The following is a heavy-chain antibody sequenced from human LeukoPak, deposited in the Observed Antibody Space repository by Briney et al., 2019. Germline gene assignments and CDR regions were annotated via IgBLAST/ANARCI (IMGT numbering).Heavy chain of an antibody. D-gene: IGHD3-22*01. CDR3: ALQTYYYDSSGYYTLRSFDY. V-gene: IGHV4-59*11. J-gene: IGHJ4*02. CDR1: GGSISSHY. Sequence: SETLSLTCTVSGGSISSHYWSWIRQPPGKGLEWIGYIYYSGSTNYNPSLKRRVTISVDTYKNQFSLKLSSVTAADTAVYYCALQTYYYDSSGYYTLRSFDYWGQGTLVTVSS. CDR2: IYYSGST.